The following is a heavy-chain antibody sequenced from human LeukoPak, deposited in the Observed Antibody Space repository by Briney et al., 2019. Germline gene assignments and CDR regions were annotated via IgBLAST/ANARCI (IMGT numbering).Heavy chain of an antibody. CDR2: ISGSGGST. J-gene: IGHJ4*02. V-gene: IGHV3-23*01. CDR1: GFTFGSYA. D-gene: IGHD3-3*01. CDR3: AKDRKYYDFWSGPQNPVDTLRPFY. Sequence: SGGSLRLSCAASGFTFGSYAMSWVRQAPGKGLEWVSAISGSGGSTYYADSVKGRFTISRDNSKNTLYLQMNSLRAEDTAVYYCAKDRKYYDFWSGPQNPVDTLRPFYWGQGTLVTVSS.